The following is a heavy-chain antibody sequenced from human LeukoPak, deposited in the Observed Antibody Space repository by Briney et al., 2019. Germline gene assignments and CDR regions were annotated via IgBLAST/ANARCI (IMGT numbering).Heavy chain of an antibody. V-gene: IGHV5-51*01. CDR3: ARGSIAAAGLSYFDY. J-gene: IGHJ4*02. CDR1: EYSFTSYW. CDR2: IYPGDSDT. Sequence: GESLKISCKGSEYSFTSYWIGWVRQMPGKGLEWMGIIYPGDSDTRYSPSFQGQVTISADKSISTAYLQWRSLKASDTAIYYCARGSIAAAGLSYFDYWGQGTLVTVSS. D-gene: IGHD6-13*01.